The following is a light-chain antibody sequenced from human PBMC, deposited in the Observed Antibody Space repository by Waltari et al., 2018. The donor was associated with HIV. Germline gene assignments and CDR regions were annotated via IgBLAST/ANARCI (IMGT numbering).Light chain of an antibody. Sequence: EIVLTQSPDTLSLFPGAGGTLPCRASQTLGSSNLAWYQQKPGQPPKLLMYGASSRATGIPDRFSGSGSGTDFTLDISRLEAEDSAIYYCLQYESSPYAFGQGTKLGI. V-gene: IGKV3-20*01. CDR3: LQYESSPYA. J-gene: IGKJ2*01. CDR2: GAS. CDR1: QTLGSSN.